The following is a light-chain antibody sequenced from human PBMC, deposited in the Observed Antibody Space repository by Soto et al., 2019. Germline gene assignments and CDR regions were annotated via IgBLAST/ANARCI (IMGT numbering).Light chain of an antibody. CDR1: SSDIGAYIY. CDR3: CSYAGSNNFV. CDR2: EVS. Sequence: QSVLTQPPSASGSPGQSVTISCTGTSSDIGAYIYVSWYQQHPGKAPKLMISEVSRRPSGVPERFSGSKSGNTASLTVSGLQADDEAHYYCCSYAGSNNFVFGTGTKVTVL. V-gene: IGLV2-8*01. J-gene: IGLJ1*01.